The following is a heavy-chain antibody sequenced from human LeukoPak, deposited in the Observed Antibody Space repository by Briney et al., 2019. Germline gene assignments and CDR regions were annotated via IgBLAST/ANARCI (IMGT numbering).Heavy chain of an antibody. D-gene: IGHD6-19*01. CDR2: IIPIFGTA. V-gene: IGHV1-69*05. J-gene: IGHJ4*02. CDR1: GGTFSSYA. Sequence: ASVKVPCKASGGTFSSYAISWVRQAPGQGLEWMGRIIPIFGTANYAQKFQGRVTITTDESTSTAYMELSSLRSEDTAVYYCARGSYSSGWLFYWGQGTLVTVSS. CDR3: ARGSYSSGWLFY.